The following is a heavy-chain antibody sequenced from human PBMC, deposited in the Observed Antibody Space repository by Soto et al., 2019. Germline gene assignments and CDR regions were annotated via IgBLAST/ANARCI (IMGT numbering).Heavy chain of an antibody. D-gene: IGHD4-17*01. CDR2: IIPIFGTA. V-gene: IGHV1-69*01. Sequence: QVQLVQSGAEVKKPGSSVKVSCKASGGTFSSYAISWVRQAPGQGLEWMGGIIPIFGTANYAQKFQGRVTITADESTSTAYMELSSLRSEDTAVYYCSTTVTWYRPYYYYYYGMDVWGQGTTVTVSS. J-gene: IGHJ6*02. CDR3: STTVTWYRPYYYYYYGMDV. CDR1: GGTFSSYA.